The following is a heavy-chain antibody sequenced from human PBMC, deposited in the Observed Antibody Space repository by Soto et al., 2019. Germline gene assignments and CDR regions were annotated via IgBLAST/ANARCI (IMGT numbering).Heavy chain of an antibody. D-gene: IGHD6-13*01. V-gene: IGHV4-4*02. J-gene: IGHJ5*02. CDR3: ASGIAAAGTLSCFDP. Sequence: SETLSLTCAVSGGSISSSNWWSWVRQPPGKGLEWIGEIYHSGSTNYNPSLKSRVTISVDKSKNQFSLKLSSVTAADTAVYYCASGIAAAGTLSCFDPWGQGTLVTVSS. CDR2: IYHSGST. CDR1: GGSISSSNW.